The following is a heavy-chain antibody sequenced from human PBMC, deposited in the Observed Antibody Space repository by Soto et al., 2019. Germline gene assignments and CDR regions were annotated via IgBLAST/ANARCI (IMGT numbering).Heavy chain of an antibody. V-gene: IGHV1-8*01. Sequence: ASVKVSCKASGYTFTSYDINWVRQATGQGLEWMGWMNPNSGNTGYAQKFQGRVTMTRNTSISTAYMELSSLRSEDTAVYYCARTACTNGVCYYYYYYYGMDVWGQGTTVTVSS. CDR1: GYTFTSYD. CDR2: MNPNSGNT. CDR3: ARTACTNGVCYYYYYYYGMDV. D-gene: IGHD2-8*01. J-gene: IGHJ6*02.